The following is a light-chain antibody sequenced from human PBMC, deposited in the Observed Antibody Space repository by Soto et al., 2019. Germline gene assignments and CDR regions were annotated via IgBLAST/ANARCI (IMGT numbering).Light chain of an antibody. CDR3: SSYRSSSTPVI. J-gene: IGLJ2*01. CDR1: SSDVGGYNY. CDR2: DVS. V-gene: IGLV2-14*01. Sequence: QSALTQPASVSGSPGQSITISCTGTSSDVGGYNYVSWYQQHPGKAPKLMIYDVSNRPSGVSNRFSGSKSGNTASLTISGLQGEDEADYYCSSYRSSSTPVIFGGGTKVTVL.